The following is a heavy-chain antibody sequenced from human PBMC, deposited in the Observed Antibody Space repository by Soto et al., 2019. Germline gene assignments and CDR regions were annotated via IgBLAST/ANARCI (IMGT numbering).Heavy chain of an antibody. D-gene: IGHD3-22*01. CDR1: GFTFSSYV. J-gene: IGHJ3*02. Sequence: EVQLLESGGGLVQPGGSLRLSCEASGFTFSSYVMSWVRQAPGKGLECVSTISAGGDSTYSADSVKGRFTISRDNSKNTLYLQMNSLRAEDTAIYYCAKACGSTMVALLIYAFDIWGQGTMVTVSP. CDR3: AKACGSTMVALLIYAFDI. V-gene: IGHV3-23*01. CDR2: ISAGGDST.